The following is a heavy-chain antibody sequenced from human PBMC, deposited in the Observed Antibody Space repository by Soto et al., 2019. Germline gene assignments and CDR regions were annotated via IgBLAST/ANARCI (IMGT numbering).Heavy chain of an antibody. CDR1: GYTFTSYA. J-gene: IGHJ3*02. CDR3: ARDSNYPIVLMVSTRRDAFDI. V-gene: IGHV1-3*01. D-gene: IGHD2-8*01. Sequence: QVQLVQSGAEVKKPGASVKVSCKASGYTFTSYAMHWVRQAPGQRLEWMGWINAGNGNTKYSQKFQGRVTITRDTSASTAYMELSSLRSEDTAVYYCARDSNYPIVLMVSTRRDAFDIWGQGTMVTVSS. CDR2: INAGNGNT.